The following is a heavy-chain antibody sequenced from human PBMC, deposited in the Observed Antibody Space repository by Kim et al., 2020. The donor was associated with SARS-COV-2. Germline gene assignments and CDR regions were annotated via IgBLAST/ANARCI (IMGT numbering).Heavy chain of an antibody. D-gene: IGHD1-7*01. V-gene: IGHV3-23*01. CDR3: AKEELTYFDY. Sequence: STYYADYVKGRFTISRDNSKNTLYLQMNSLRAEDTAVYYCAKEELTYFDYWGQGTLVTVSS. CDR2: ST. J-gene: IGHJ4*02.